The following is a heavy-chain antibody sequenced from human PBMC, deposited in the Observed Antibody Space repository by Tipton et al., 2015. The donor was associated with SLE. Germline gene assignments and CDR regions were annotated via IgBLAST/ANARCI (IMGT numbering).Heavy chain of an antibody. D-gene: IGHD1-20*01. CDR2: INHSGST. V-gene: IGHV4-34*01. CDR1: GGSFSGYY. Sequence: TLSLTCAVYGGSFSGYYWSWIRQPPGKGLEWIGEINHSGSTNYNPSLKSRVSISVDTSKNQFSLKLNSVTAADTAVYYCARARSLITGTTGGTFDYWGQGTLVTVSS. J-gene: IGHJ4*02. CDR3: ARARSLITGTTGGTFDY.